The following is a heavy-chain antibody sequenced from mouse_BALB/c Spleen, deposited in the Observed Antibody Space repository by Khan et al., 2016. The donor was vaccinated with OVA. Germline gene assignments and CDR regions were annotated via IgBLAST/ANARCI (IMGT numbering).Heavy chain of an antibody. V-gene: IGHV1S81*02. CDR3: ARSVYGNPFAY. Sequence: QVQLQQPGAELVKPGSSLKISCKASGYTFTSYYMYWVKQRPGQGLEWIGGINPSNGGTHFNEKFKSKATLTVDKSSSTAYMQRSSLTSKDSAVYYCARSVYGNPFAYWGQGTLVTVSA. CDR1: GYTFTSYY. CDR2: INPSNGGT. D-gene: IGHD2-1*01. J-gene: IGHJ3*01.